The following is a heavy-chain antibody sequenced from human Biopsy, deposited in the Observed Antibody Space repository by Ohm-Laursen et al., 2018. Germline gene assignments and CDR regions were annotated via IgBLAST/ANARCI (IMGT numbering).Heavy chain of an antibody. CDR2: INQSGRT. V-gene: IGHV4-34*08. CDR1: GKTFSDYY. CDR3: GNEVHGRDY. D-gene: IGHD2-15*01. J-gene: IGHJ4*02. Sequence: SQTLSLTWAVYGKTFSDYYWSWIRQPPGKGPEWIGQINQSGRTNYNPSLKSRVNISADKSNNQFSLKLTSVTSADTAVYFCGNEVHGRDYWGLGALVTVSS.